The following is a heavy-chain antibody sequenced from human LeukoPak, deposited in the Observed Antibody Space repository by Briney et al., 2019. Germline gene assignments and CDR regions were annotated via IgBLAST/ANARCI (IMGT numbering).Heavy chain of an antibody. Sequence: SETLSLTCTVSGGSISSSGYCWGWIRQPPGKGLEWIGSMYYSGSVYYNPSLKTRVTISVDTSNNRFSLKLSSVTAADTAVYYCASFRSDSSTYYSIDYWGQGTLVTVSS. CDR3: ASFRSDSSTYYSIDY. CDR1: GGSISSSGYC. V-gene: IGHV4-39*02. CDR2: MYYSGSV. J-gene: IGHJ4*02. D-gene: IGHD3-22*01.